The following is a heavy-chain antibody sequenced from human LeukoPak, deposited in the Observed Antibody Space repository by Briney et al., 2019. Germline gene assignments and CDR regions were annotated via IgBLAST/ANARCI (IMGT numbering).Heavy chain of an antibody. CDR3: ARAAGSRYYDPNWFDP. CDR2: INPNSGGT. D-gene: IGHD3-3*01. CDR1: GYTFTGYY. V-gene: IGHV1-2*02. J-gene: IGHJ5*02. Sequence: ASVKVSCKASGYTFTGYYMHWVRQAPGQGLEWMGWINPNSGGTNYAQKFQGRVTMTRDTSISTAYMELSRLRSDDTAVYYCARAAGSRYYDPNWFDPWGQGTLVTVSS.